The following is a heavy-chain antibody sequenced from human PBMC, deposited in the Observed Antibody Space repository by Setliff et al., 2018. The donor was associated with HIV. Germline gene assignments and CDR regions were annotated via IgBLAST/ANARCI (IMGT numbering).Heavy chain of an antibody. Sequence: GASVKVSCKASGYTFTSYYIHWVRQAPGQGLEWMGRIIPISGTANNAQKFQGRVTMTRNTSISTAYMDLSSLRSEDTAVYYCARGKVLRGNILYYWGQGTLVTVSS. D-gene: IGHD2-8*01. J-gene: IGHJ4*02. V-gene: IGHV1-46*01. CDR1: GYTFTSYY. CDR2: IIPISGTA. CDR3: ARGKVLRGNILYY.